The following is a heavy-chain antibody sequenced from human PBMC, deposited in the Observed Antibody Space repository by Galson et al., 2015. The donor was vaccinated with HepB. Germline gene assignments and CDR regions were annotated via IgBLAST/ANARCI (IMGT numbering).Heavy chain of an antibody. CDR3: AREGRYYDSGSSIYNWFDP. CDR2: ISSNGGNT. V-gene: IGHV1-18*01. Sequence: SVKVSCKASGYTFTINGISWVRQTPGQGLEWLGWISSNGGNTKYAQKYQGRITLTRDTSASTAYLELRSLRSDDTAVYYCAREGRYYDSGSSIYNWFDPWGQGTLVTVSS. D-gene: IGHD3-10*01. J-gene: IGHJ5*02. CDR1: GYTFTING.